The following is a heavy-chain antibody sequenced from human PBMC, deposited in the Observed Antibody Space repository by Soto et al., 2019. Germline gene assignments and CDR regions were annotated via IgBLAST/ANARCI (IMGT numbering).Heavy chain of an antibody. V-gene: IGHV4-59*08. CDR3: ARHSHNGGDYDY. J-gene: IGHJ4*02. Sequence: SETLSLTCTVSGASIISYYWSWIRQPPGKGLEWIGYIYYVGSANYNPSLQSRVTISVDTSRNQFSLKLSSVTAADTAVYYCARHSHNGGDYDYWGQGTLVTVPQ. D-gene: IGHD4-17*01. CDR1: GASIISYY. CDR2: IYYVGSA.